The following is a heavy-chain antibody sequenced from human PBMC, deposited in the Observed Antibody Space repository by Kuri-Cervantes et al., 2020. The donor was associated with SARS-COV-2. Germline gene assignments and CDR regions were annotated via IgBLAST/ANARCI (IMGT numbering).Heavy chain of an antibody. V-gene: IGHV4-39*01. CDR2: IYYSGST. CDR1: GGSISSSNYY. Sequence: SETLSLTCTVSGGSISSSNYYWGWIRQPPGKGLEWIGSIYYSGSTHYNPSLKSRVSISADTSRNQFSLKVSSVAAADTAVYSCARQHLGYYMDVWGKGTTVTVSS. CDR3: ARQHLGYYMDV. J-gene: IGHJ6*03.